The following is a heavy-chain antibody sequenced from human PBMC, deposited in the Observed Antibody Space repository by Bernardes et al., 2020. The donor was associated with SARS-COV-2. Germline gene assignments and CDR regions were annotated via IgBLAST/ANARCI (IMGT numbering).Heavy chain of an antibody. Sequence: ASLKVSCKVSGYTLTELSMHWVRQAPGKGLEWMGGFDPEDGETIYAQKFQGRVTITADKSTSTAYMELSSLRSEDTAVYYCARGTPGTTVLVDPWGQGTLVTVSS. CDR2: FDPEDGET. CDR1: GYTLTELS. J-gene: IGHJ5*02. V-gene: IGHV1-24*01. CDR3: ARGTPGTTVLVDP. D-gene: IGHD4-17*01.